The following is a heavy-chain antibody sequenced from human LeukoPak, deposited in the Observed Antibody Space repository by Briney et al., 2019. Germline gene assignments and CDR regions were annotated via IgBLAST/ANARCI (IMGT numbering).Heavy chain of an antibody. V-gene: IGHV4-4*07. D-gene: IGHD4-17*01. J-gene: IGHJ4*02. Sequence: SETLSLTCTVSGGSISSYYWSWIRQPAGKGLEWIGRIYTSGSTNYNPSLKSRVTKSVDTSKNQFSLKLSSVTAADTAVYYCARSNGDYSGYYFDYWGQGTLVTVSS. CDR3: ARSNGDYSGYYFDY. CDR1: GGSISSYY. CDR2: IYTSGST.